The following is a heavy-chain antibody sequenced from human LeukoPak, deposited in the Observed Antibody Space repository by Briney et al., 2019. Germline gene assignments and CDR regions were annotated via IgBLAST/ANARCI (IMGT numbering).Heavy chain of an antibody. J-gene: IGHJ6*02. D-gene: IGHD3-3*01. CDR1: GFTFSDYY. CDR3: ARGGSGDYDFWSGYYPYYYCGMDV. CDR2: ISSSGSTI. Sequence: GGSLRLSCAASGFTFSDYYMSWIRQAPGKGLEWVSYISSSGSTIYYADSVKGRFTISRDNAKNSLYLQMNSLRAEDTAVYYCARGGSGDYDFWSGYYPYYYCGMDVWGQGTTVTVSS. V-gene: IGHV3-11*01.